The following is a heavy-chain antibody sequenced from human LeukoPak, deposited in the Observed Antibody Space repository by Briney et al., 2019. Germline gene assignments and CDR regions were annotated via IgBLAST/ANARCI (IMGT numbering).Heavy chain of an antibody. CDR1: GGSFSGYY. CDR2: INHSGST. D-gene: IGHD3-10*01. V-gene: IGHV4-34*01. Sequence: SETLSLTCAVYGGSFSGYYWSWIRQPPGKGLEWIGEINHSGSTNYNPSLKSRVTISVDTSKNQFSLKLSSVTAADTAVYYCARLPGILWFGESAYYFDYWGQGTLVTVSS. CDR3: ARLPGILWFGESAYYFDY. J-gene: IGHJ4*02.